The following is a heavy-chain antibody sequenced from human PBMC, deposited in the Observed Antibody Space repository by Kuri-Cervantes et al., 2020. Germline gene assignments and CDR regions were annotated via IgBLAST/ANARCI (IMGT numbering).Heavy chain of an antibody. D-gene: IGHD3-16*02. CDR2: VNQSGST. CDR1: GGSFSGDY. J-gene: IGHJ4*01. Sequence: GSLRLSCAVYGGSFSGDYWSWIRQSPGKGLEWIGEVNQSGSTNYKSSLKSRVTISTDTSKKHFSLHLSSVTAADTAVYYCARAHYDYVWGTYRYPYYLDYWGQGTPVTVSS. V-gene: IGHV4-34*01. CDR3: ARAHYDYVWGTYRYPYYLDY.